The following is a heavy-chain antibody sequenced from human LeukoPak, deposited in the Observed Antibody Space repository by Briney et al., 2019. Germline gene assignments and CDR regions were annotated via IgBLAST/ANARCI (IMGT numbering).Heavy chain of an antibody. Sequence: SGTLSLTCAVYGGSISSTNWWSWVRQTPGKGLEWIGEIYHSGSTNYNPSLKSRVTMSVDTSKNQFSLRLSSVTAADTAVYYCARDLRSYYYDGSGGDWGQGTLVTVSS. CDR2: IYHSGST. V-gene: IGHV4-4*02. CDR1: GGSISSTNW. CDR3: ARDLRSYYYDGSGGD. J-gene: IGHJ4*02. D-gene: IGHD3-22*01.